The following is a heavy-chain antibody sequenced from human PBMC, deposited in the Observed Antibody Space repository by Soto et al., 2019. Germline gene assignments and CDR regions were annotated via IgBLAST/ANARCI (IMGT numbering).Heavy chain of an antibody. J-gene: IGHJ4*02. CDR2: ISSSSSTI. CDR1: GFTFSTYS. V-gene: IGHV3-48*02. D-gene: IGHD2-15*01. Sequence: EVQLVESGVGLVQPGGSLRLSCAASGFTFSTYSMNWVRQAPGKGLEWVSYISSSSSTIYYADSVKGRFTISRDNAKNSLYLQMNSLRDEDTAVYYCARGLGYCSGGSCYSDYWGQGTLVTVSS. CDR3: ARGLGYCSGGSCYSDY.